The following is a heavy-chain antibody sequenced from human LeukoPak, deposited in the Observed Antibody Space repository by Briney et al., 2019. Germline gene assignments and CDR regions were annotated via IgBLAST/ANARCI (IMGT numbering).Heavy chain of an antibody. CDR1: SLSGYG. CDR2: ISAVGSPI. CDR3: TRSMTSAFYFDI. V-gene: IGHV3-48*01. Sequence: GGSLRLSCTFSLSGYGLSWVRQAPGKGLEWVSYISAVGSPIYYSESVKGRFTISRDNVKNSLYLQMDSLGAEDTAVYYCTRSMTSAFYFDIWGRGTLVTVSS. D-gene: IGHD2-21*02. J-gene: IGHJ4*02.